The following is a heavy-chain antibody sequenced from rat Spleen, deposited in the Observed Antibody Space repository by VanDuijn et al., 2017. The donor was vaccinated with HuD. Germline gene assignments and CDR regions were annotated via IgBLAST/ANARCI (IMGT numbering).Heavy chain of an antibody. J-gene: IGHJ2*01. D-gene: IGHD4-3*01. CDR3: TTGVY. Sequence: EVQLVESGGGLVQPGRSLKLSCAASGFTFSDYYMAWVRQAPKKGLEWVASITYEGSSTYYGDSVKGRFTISRDNTKNTLYLQMDSLRSEDTATYYCTTGVYWGQGVMVTVSS. CDR2: ITYEGSST. CDR1: GFTFSDYY. V-gene: IGHV5-22*01.